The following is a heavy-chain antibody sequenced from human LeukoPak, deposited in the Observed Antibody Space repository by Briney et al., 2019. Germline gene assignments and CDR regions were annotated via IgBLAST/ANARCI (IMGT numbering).Heavy chain of an antibody. J-gene: IGHJ3*02. Sequence: GRSLRLSCAASGFTFSSYAMHWVRQAPGKGLEWVAVISYDGSNKYYADSVKGRFTISRDNSKNTLYLQMNSLRAEDTAVYYCARDPTVVTYTAFDIWGQGTMVTVSP. V-gene: IGHV3-30-3*01. CDR2: ISYDGSNK. CDR3: ARDPTVVTYTAFDI. D-gene: IGHD4-23*01. CDR1: GFTFSSYA.